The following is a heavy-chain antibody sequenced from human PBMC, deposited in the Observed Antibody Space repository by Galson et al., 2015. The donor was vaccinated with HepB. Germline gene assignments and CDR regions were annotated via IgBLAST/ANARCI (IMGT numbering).Heavy chain of an antibody. Sequence: SLRLSCAASGFTFSGSGIHWVRLASGKGLEWVGRIRNSANNYATAYAASVRGRSTVSRDDSKNTAYLQMNSLKTEDTAVYYCTRPGYGSSWFLDYSHGMDIWGQGTTVIVS. CDR3: TRPGYGSSWFLDYSHGMDI. V-gene: IGHV3-73*01. D-gene: IGHD6-13*01. J-gene: IGHJ6*02. CDR2: IRNSANNYAT. CDR1: GFTFSGSG.